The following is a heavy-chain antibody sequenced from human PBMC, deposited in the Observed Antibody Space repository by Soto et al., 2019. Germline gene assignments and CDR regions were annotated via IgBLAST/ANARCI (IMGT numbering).Heavy chain of an antibody. J-gene: IGHJ6*02. Sequence: LRLSCAASGFTFSDYYMSWIRQAPGKGLEWVSYISSSSSYTNYADSVKGRFTISRDNAKNSLYLQMNSLRAEDTAVYYCARGLDRITIFGMATPDVWGQGTTVTVSS. V-gene: IGHV3-11*06. CDR3: ARGLDRITIFGMATPDV. CDR2: ISSSSSYT. CDR1: GFTFSDYY. D-gene: IGHD3-3*01.